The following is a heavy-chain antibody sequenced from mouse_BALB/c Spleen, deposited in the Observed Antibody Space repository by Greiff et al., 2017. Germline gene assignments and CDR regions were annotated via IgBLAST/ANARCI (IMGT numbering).Heavy chain of an antibody. CDR1: GYSITSGYY. CDR3: AREGYYGSSHFAY. Sequence: EVQLVESGPGLVKPSQSLSLTCSVTGYSITSGYYWNWIRQFPGNKLEWMGYISYDGSNNYNPSLKNRISITRDTSKNQFFLKLNSVTTEDTATYYCAREGYYGSSHFAYWGQGTLVTVSA. CDR2: ISYDGSN. V-gene: IGHV3-6*02. J-gene: IGHJ3*01. D-gene: IGHD1-1*01.